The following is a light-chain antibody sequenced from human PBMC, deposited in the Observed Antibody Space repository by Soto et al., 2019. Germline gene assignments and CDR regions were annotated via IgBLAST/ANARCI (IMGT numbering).Light chain of an antibody. Sequence: DIQMTQSPSTLSGSVGDRVTITCRASQTISSWLAWYQQKPGKAPKLLIYKASTLKSGVSSRFSCTGSGTEFTLTISSLQPDDFATYHCQHYNSYSEAFGQGTKV. J-gene: IGKJ1*01. CDR1: QTISSW. V-gene: IGKV1-5*03. CDR2: KAS. CDR3: QHYNSYSEA.